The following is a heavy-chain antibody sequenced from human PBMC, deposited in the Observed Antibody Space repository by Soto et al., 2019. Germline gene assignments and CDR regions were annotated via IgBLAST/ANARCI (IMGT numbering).Heavy chain of an antibody. CDR1: GFTFSSYA. CDR3: AKDQIAAAAPYNWFDP. CDR2: ISGSGGST. Sequence: EVQLLESGGGLVQPGGSLRLSCAASGFTFSSYAMSWVRQAPGKGLEWVSAISGSGGSTCYADSVKGRFTISRDNSKNTLYLQMNSLRAEDTAVYYCAKDQIAAAAPYNWFDPWGQGTLVTVSS. V-gene: IGHV3-23*01. J-gene: IGHJ5*02. D-gene: IGHD6-13*01.